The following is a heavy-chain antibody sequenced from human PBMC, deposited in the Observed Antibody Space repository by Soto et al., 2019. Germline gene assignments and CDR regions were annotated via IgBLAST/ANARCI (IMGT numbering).Heavy chain of an antibody. CDR3: ARDLESLAEVTTPLWYYMDV. D-gene: IGHD4-17*01. CDR1: GYTFTSYG. V-gene: IGHV1-18*01. J-gene: IGHJ6*03. CDR2: ISAYNGNT. Sequence: ASVKVSCKASGYTFTSYGISWVRQAPGQGLEWMGWISAYNGNTNYAQKLQGRVTMTTDTSTSTAYMELRSLRSDDTAVYYCARDLESLAEVTTPLWYYMDVWGKGTTVTVSS.